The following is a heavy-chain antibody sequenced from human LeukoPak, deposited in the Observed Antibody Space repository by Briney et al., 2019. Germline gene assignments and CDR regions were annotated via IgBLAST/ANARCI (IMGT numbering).Heavy chain of an antibody. CDR3: AAQPKVGATSPGWFDY. CDR1: GGTFSTYT. J-gene: IGHJ4*02. V-gene: IGHV1-69*05. D-gene: IGHD1-26*01. CDR2: IIPIFDTA. Sequence: ASVKVSCTASGGTFSTYTVSWVRQAPGQGLEWMGSIIPIFDTANYAQKFQGRVTITTDESTSTAYMELSSLRSEDTAVYYCAAQPKVGATSPGWFDYWGQGTLVTVSS.